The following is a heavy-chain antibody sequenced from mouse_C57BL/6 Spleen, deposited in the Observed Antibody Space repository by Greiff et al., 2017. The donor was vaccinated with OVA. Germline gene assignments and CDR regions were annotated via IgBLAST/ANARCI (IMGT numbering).Heavy chain of an antibody. D-gene: IGHD1-1*01. CDR3: ARAPYYYGSSSYFDY. CDR2: IDPSDSYT. Sequence: QVQLKQPGAELVKPGASVKLSCKASGYTFTSYWMQWVKQRPGQGLEWIGEIDPSDSYTNYNQKFKGKATLTVDTSSSTAYMQLSSLTSEDSAVYYCARAPYYYGSSSYFDYWGQGTTLTVSS. V-gene: IGHV1-50*01. J-gene: IGHJ2*01. CDR1: GYTFTSYW.